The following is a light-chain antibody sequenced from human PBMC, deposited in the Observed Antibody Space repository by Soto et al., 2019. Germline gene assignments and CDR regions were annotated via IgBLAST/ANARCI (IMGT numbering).Light chain of an antibody. CDR2: YNS. J-gene: IGLJ2*01. CDR3: QVWDSSSDLVV. CDR1: NIGSKS. V-gene: IGLV3-21*04. Sequence: SYELAQPPSVSVAPGKTARITCGGNNIGSKSVYWYQQKPGQAPVVVIYYNSDRPSGIPERFSGSNSGNTATLTISSVEAGDEADYHCQVWDSSSDLVVFGGGTKLTVL.